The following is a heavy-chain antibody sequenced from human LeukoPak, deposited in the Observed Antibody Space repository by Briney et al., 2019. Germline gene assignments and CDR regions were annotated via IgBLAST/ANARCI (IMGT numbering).Heavy chain of an antibody. Sequence: ASVKVSCKASGYTFTSYGISWVRQAPGKGLRGMGWISTYNGDTNYAQKLQGRVTMTTDTSTNTAYMELRSLRSDDTAVYYCAREGLGELTLDYWGQGTLVTVSS. J-gene: IGHJ4*02. D-gene: IGHD3-16*01. CDR2: ISTYNGDT. CDR3: AREGLGELTLDY. CDR1: GYTFTSYG. V-gene: IGHV1-18*01.